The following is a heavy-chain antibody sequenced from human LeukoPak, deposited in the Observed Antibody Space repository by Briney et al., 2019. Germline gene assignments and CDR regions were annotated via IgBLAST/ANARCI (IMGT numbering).Heavy chain of an antibody. CDR1: AYSISSGYY. J-gene: IGHJ4*02. CDR2: IYYSGTT. CDR3: ARGAYSYTGYFDY. D-gene: IGHD5-18*01. Sequence: KPSETLSLTCTASAYSISSGYYWGWIRQPPGRGLEWLASIYYSGTTYYNPSLKSRVTISVDTSKNQFSLKLSSVTAADTAVFYCARGAYSYTGYFDYWGQGTLVTVSS. V-gene: IGHV4-38-2*02.